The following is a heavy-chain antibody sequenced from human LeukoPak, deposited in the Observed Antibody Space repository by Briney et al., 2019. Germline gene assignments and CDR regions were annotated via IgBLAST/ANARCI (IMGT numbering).Heavy chain of an antibody. CDR1: GFTFDDYA. V-gene: IGHV3-9*01. CDR2: ISWNSGSI. J-gene: IGHJ4*02. Sequence: GGSLRLSCAASGFTFDDYAMHWVRQAPGKGLEWVSGISWNSGSIGYADSVKGRFTISRDNAKNSLYLQMNSLRVEDAAVYYCARAPVTSCRGAYCYPFDYWGQGTLVTVSS. D-gene: IGHD2-21*01. CDR3: ARAPVTSCRGAYCYPFDY.